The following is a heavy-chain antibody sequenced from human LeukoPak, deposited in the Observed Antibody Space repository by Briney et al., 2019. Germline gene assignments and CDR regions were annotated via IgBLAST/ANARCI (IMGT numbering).Heavy chain of an antibody. Sequence: PGGSLRLSCAASGLTFSTYAMHWVRQAPGKGLEWVAVISYDGSNKYYADSVKGRFTISRDNSKNTLYLQMNSLRTEDTAVYYCARSSGYFDWLLSPDWGQGTLVTVSS. D-gene: IGHD3-9*01. J-gene: IGHJ4*02. V-gene: IGHV3-30-3*01. CDR1: GLTFSTYA. CDR3: ARSSGYFDWLLSPD. CDR2: ISYDGSNK.